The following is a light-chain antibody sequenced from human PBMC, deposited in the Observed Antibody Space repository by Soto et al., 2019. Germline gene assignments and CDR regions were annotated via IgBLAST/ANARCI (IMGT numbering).Light chain of an antibody. Sequence: IQLTQSPSSPSAPVGDRVTITCRASQGISSSLAWYQQKQGNAPKLLIYAASTLESGVPSRFGGSGSGTDFTLTISSLQPEDFATYYCHQLNSYPHTFGQGTRLEIK. J-gene: IGKJ5*01. CDR2: AAS. CDR1: QGISSS. V-gene: IGKV1-9*01. CDR3: HQLNSYPHT.